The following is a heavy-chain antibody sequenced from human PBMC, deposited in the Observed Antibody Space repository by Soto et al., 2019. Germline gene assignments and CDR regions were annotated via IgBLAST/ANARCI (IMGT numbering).Heavy chain of an antibody. Sequence: SETLSLTCAVYGGSFSGYYWSWIRQPPGKGLEWIGEINHSGSTNYNPSLKSRVTISVDTSKNQFSLKLSSVTAADTAVYYCARGVYDILTGYYKSRGDYYYYGMDVWGQGTTVTVYS. CDR1: GGSFSGYY. CDR2: INHSGST. V-gene: IGHV4-34*01. D-gene: IGHD3-9*01. CDR3: ARGVYDILTGYYKSRGDYYYYGMDV. J-gene: IGHJ6*02.